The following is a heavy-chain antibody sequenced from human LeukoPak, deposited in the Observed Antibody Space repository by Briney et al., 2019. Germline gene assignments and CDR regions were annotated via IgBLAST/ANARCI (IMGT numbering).Heavy chain of an antibody. CDR1: GYSFTNYW. D-gene: IGHD6-6*01. CDR3: ARAYSRSRFDY. CDR2: IDPSDSYN. V-gene: IGHV5-10-1*01. Sequence: GESLKISCKGSGYSFTNYWIGWVRQMPRKGLEWMGTIDPSDSYNNYSPSFQGHVTISADKSISTAYLQWSSLKASDTAMYYCARAYSRSRFDYWGQGTLVTVSS. J-gene: IGHJ4*02.